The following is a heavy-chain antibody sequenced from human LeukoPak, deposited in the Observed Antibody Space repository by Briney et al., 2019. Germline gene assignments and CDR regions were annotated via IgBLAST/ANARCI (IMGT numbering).Heavy chain of an antibody. V-gene: IGHV3-53*01. CDR1: GFTVSSNY. CDR2: SAIGGNT. Sequence: PGGSLRLSCAASGFTVSSNYMSWVRQAPGKGLEWATISAIGGNTYYADSVRGRFTISRDNSKNTLYLQMNSLRAEDTAIYYCARVLVGPTALDYWGQGTLVTVSS. CDR3: ARVLVGPTALDY. J-gene: IGHJ4*02. D-gene: IGHD1-26*01.